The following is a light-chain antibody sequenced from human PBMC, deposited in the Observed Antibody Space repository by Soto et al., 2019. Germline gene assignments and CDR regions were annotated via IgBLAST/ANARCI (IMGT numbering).Light chain of an antibody. CDR2: RDD. Sequence: QSVLTQPPSASGTPGQRVTISCSGSSSNIGSKFVYWYQQLPGTAPKLLIYRDDQRPSGVPDRFSGSKAGTSASLAISGLRSEDEGDYYCAAWDVSLSAVFGGGTKLTVL. CDR3: AAWDVSLSAV. CDR1: SSNIGSKF. V-gene: IGLV1-47*01. J-gene: IGLJ3*02.